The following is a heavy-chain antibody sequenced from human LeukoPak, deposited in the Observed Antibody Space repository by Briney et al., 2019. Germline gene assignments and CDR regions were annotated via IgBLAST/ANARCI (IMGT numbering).Heavy chain of an antibody. CDR3: AELGITMIGGV. CDR1: GFTFSSYE. CDR2: ISSSGSTI. J-gene: IGHJ6*04. Sequence: QPGGSLRLSCAASGFTFSSYEMNWVRQAPGRGLEWVSYISSSGSTIYYADSVKGRFTISRDNAKNSLYLQTNSLRAEDTAVYYCAELGITMIGGVWGKGTTVTISS. V-gene: IGHV3-48*03. D-gene: IGHD3-10*02.